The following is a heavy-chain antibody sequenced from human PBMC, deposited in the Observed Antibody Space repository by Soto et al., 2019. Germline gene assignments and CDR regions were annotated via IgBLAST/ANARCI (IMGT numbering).Heavy chain of an antibody. V-gene: IGHV3-23*01. CDR3: AKESLPEHYGDTLFDY. J-gene: IGHJ4*02. Sequence: EVQLLESGGALVRPGGSLRLSCAASGFSFNNYALSWVRQAPGKGLEWVSTFSAGGRAYYAASVQSRFTIARDSSQDTVHLQISDLRPEDTAVYYCAKESLPEHYGDTLFDYWGQGARVTVSS. CDR1: GFSFNNYA. D-gene: IGHD4-17*01. CDR2: FSAGGRA.